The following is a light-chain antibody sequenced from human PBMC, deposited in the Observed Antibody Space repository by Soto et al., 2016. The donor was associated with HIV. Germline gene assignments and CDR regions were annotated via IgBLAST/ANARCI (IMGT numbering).Light chain of an antibody. V-gene: IGKV2-28*01. CDR1: QSLLNSNGYNC. CDR3: MQTLQTQYT. Sequence: IVMTQSPLSLPVAPGEPASISCRSSQSLLNSNGYNCLHWYVQKPGQSPQLLIYLGSNRASGVLTGSMAVVQAQIYIENQAEWRLRCWDLFCMQTLQTQYTFGQG. J-gene: IGKJ2*01. CDR2: LGS.